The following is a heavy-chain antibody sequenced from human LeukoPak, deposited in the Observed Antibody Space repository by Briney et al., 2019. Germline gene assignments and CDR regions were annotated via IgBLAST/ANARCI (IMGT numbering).Heavy chain of an antibody. Sequence: SLETLSLTCTVSGGSISTSSYYWGWIRQPPGKGLEWIGSIFYTGSTYYNPSLKSRVTISVDTSKNQFSLKLRSVTAADTAVYYCASHRHNGGHHFWGQGTLVTVSS. V-gene: IGHV4-39*01. J-gene: IGHJ4*02. CDR1: GGSISTSSYY. CDR2: IFYTGST. CDR3: ASHRHNGGHHF. D-gene: IGHD3-16*01.